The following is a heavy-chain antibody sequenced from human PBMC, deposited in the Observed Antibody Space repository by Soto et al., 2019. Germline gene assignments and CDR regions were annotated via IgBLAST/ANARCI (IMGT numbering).Heavy chain of an antibody. D-gene: IGHD2-15*01. J-gene: IGHJ3*01. CDR2: IGGGDT. Sequence: GSLRLSFAASGFTCNTYAMSWVRQAPGKGLEWVAGIGGGDTHYADSVTGRFTISRDDSKSTVSLQMNSLRVEDTAVYYCAKDRMNFNSVWDPFDVWGQGTLVTVSS. CDR3: AKDRMNFNSVWDPFDV. V-gene: IGHV3-23*01. CDR1: GFTCNTYA.